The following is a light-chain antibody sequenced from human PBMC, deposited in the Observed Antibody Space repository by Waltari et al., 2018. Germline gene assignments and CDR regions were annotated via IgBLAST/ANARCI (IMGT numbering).Light chain of an antibody. CDR3: SSYTSSVL. V-gene: IGLV2-14*03. CDR2: DYR. J-gene: IGLJ2*01. Sequence: SRYQQRPAKAPKTIIYDYRQPPSGVSNRVSGSKSGNTASLTISGLQAEDEADYYCSSYTSSVLFGGGTKLTVL.